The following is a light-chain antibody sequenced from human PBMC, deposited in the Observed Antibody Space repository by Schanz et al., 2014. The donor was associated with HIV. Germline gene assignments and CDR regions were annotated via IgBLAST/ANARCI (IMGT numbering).Light chain of an antibody. CDR3: QQYGSSGIT. J-gene: IGKJ5*01. CDR1: QSVSSY. CDR2: DAS. Sequence: EIVLTQSPATLSLSPGERATLSCRASQSVSSYLAWYQQKPGQAPRLLIYDASHRATGVPPRFSGSGSGTDFTLTISSLEPEDFAVYYCQQYGSSGITFGQGTRLEVK. V-gene: IGKV3-11*01.